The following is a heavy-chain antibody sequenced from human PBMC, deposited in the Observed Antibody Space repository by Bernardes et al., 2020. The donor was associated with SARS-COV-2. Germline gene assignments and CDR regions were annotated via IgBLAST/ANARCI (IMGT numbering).Heavy chain of an antibody. D-gene: IGHD3-3*01. CDR3: ARLGADPITIFGVAALWYYGMDD. Sequence: GGSLRLSCVASGFTFSSYWMSWVRQAPGKGLEWVANIKGDGSQRSSVDSVRGRFTISRDNDKNLLYLQMNSLRAEDTAVYYCARLGADPITIFGVAALWYYGMDDWGQGTAVTVSS. J-gene: IGHJ6*02. V-gene: IGHV3-7*01. CDR1: GFTFSSYW. CDR2: IKGDGSQR.